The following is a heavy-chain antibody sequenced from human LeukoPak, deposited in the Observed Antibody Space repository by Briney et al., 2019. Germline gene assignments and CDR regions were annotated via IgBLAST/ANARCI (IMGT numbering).Heavy chain of an antibody. CDR1: GFTFRNFW. V-gene: IGHV3-7*04. Sequence: GGALRLSCADSGFTFRNFWMSCVRQALGRGLECVSNIHAEGNEKYHMESVKGRFTISRDNPKSSLFLQMNGLRDEDTAVYYCARGDAFSGDHWGQGTLVTVSS. J-gene: IGHJ4*02. CDR2: IHAEGNEK. CDR3: ARGDAFSGDH.